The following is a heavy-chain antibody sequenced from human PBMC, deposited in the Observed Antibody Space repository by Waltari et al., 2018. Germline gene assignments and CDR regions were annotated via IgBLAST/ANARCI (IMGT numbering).Heavy chain of an antibody. V-gene: IGHV4-59*01. J-gene: IGHJ6*02. D-gene: IGHD6-13*01. CDR3: ARTTAAGTPRFYYYYYGMDV. CDR2: IYYSGRT. CDR1: GGSISSYY. Sequence: QVQLQESGAGLVKPSETLSLTCTVSGGSISSYYWSWIRQPPGEGLEWIGYIYYSGRTNYNPSLTSRVTISVDTAKNQFSLKLSSVTAADTAVYYCARTTAAGTPRFYYYYYGMDVWGQGTTVTVSS.